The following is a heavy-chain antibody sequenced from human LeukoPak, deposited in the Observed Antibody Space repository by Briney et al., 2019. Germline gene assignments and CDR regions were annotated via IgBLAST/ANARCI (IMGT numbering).Heavy chain of an antibody. J-gene: IGHJ4*02. V-gene: IGHV3-21*01. Sequence: GGSLRLSCAASGFTFSSCSMNWVRQAPGKGLEWVSSISSSGTYIDYADSVKGRITISRDNAKNSLFLQMHSLRAVDTAVYYCARAGDPEYWGQGTLVTVSS. CDR1: GFTFSSCS. CDR2: ISSSGTYI. D-gene: IGHD3-10*01. CDR3: ARAGDPEY.